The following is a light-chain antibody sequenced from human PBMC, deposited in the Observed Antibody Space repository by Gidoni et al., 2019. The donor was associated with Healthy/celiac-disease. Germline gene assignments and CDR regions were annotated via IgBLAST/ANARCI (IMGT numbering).Light chain of an antibody. CDR3: AAWDDSLNGPV. V-gene: IGLV1-44*01. CDR1: SSTIGSNT. Sequence: QSVLTQPPSASGTPGQRVTISCSGSSSTIGSNTVNWYQQLPGTAPKLLIYSNIQRPSGVPDRFSGSKSGPSASLAISGLQSEDEADYYCAAWDDSLNGPVFGGGTKLTVL. J-gene: IGLJ2*01. CDR2: SNI.